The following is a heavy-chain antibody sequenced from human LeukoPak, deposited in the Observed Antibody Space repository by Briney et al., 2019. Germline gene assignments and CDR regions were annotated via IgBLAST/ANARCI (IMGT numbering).Heavy chain of an antibody. V-gene: IGHV1-8*01. D-gene: IGHD3-22*01. CDR1: GYTFTSYH. CDR2: MNAESGHT. CDR3: ARGMFDNSGHYYYFYYALDV. J-gene: IGHJ6*02. Sequence: ASVKVSCKASGYTFTSYHIDWVRQAPGQGPEWMGWMNAESGHTGYAQNLEGRVTMTRDASTNTAYMELRSLRSEDTAVYFCARGMFDNSGHYYYFYYALDVWGQGTTVTVSS.